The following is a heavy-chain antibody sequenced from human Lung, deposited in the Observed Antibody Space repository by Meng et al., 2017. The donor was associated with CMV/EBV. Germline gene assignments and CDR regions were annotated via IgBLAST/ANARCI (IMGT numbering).Heavy chain of an antibody. Sequence: GGSLRLXCAASGFTFSSHLMNWVRQAPGKGLEWLAIISGGSDTIHYADSVKGRFTISRDNGKDPLYLQMNSLRAEDTAVYYCARDWSRDVLTGSFDYWGQGXLVTVSS. CDR1: GFTFSSHL. V-gene: IGHV3-48*04. CDR2: ISGGSDTI. J-gene: IGHJ4*02. CDR3: ARDWSRDVLTGSFDY. D-gene: IGHD3-9*01.